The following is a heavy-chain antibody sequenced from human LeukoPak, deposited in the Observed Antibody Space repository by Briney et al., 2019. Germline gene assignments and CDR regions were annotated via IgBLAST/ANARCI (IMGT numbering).Heavy chain of an antibody. CDR1: GFTFSSYE. CDR2: ISSSSSTI. CDR3: ARGCSGGSCIRYDY. D-gene: IGHD2-15*01. Sequence: GGSLRLSCAASGFTFSSYEMNWVRQAPGKGLEWVSYISSSSSTIYYADSVKGRFTISRDNAKNSPYLQMNSLRAEDTAVYYCARGCSGGSCIRYDYWGQGTLVTVSS. V-gene: IGHV3-48*03. J-gene: IGHJ4*02.